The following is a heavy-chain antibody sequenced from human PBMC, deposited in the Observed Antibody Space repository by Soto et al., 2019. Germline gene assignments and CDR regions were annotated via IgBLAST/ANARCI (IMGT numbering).Heavy chain of an antibody. Sequence: QVQLQESGPGLVKPSQTLSLTCTVSGGSISSGGYYWSWIRQHPGKGLEWIGYIYYSGSTYYNPSLKSRVTISVDTSKNQFSLQLSSVTAADTAVYYCARTHDYSNYVWWFDPWGQGTLVTVSS. CDR3: ARTHDYSNYVWWFDP. V-gene: IGHV4-31*03. CDR2: IYYSGST. J-gene: IGHJ5*02. D-gene: IGHD4-4*01. CDR1: GGSISSGGYY.